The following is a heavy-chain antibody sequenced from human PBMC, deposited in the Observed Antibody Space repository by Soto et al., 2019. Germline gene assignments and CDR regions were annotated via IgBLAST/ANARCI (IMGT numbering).Heavy chain of an antibody. V-gene: IGHV1-2*04. Sequence: QVQLVQSGAEVKKPGASVKVSCKASGYTFTGYYMHWVRQAPGQGLEWMGWINPNSGGTNYAQKFQGWVTMTRDTSISTAYMDLSRLRSDDTAVYYCARGPPVVVVPAAQRGWFDPWGQGTLVTVSS. D-gene: IGHD2-2*01. CDR1: GYTFTGYY. CDR2: INPNSGGT. CDR3: ARGPPVVVVPAAQRGWFDP. J-gene: IGHJ5*02.